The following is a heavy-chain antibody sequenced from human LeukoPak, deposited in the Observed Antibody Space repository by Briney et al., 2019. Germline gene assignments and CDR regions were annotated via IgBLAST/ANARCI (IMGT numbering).Heavy chain of an antibody. D-gene: IGHD3-3*01. J-gene: IGHJ4*02. CDR2: INPNSGGA. Sequence: ASVKVSCKASGFAFTEYYMHWVRQAPGQGLEWMGWINPNSGGAHYAPKFQGRVTMTTDTPITTAYMELSRLKFDDTAVYYCARNDGVVWGQGTLVTVSS. CDR3: ARNDGVV. CDR1: GFAFTEYY. V-gene: IGHV1-2*02.